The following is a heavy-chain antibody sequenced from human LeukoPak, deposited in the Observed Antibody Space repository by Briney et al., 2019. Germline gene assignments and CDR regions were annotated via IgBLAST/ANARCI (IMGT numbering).Heavy chain of an antibody. CDR1: GFTVSTNY. V-gene: IGHV3-23*01. D-gene: IGHD6-13*01. Sequence: GGSLRLSCAASGFTVSTNYMSWVRQAPGKGLEWVSAISGSGGSTYYADSVKGRFTISRDNSKNTLYLQMNSLRAEDTAVYYCAKFGQQLVSLGYWGQGTLVTVSS. J-gene: IGHJ4*02. CDR3: AKFGQQLVSLGY. CDR2: ISGSGGST.